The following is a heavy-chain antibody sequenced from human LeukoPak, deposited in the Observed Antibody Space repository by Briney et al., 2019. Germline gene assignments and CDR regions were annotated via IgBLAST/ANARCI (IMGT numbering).Heavy chain of an antibody. Sequence: QPSETLSLTCTVSGGSISSGSYYWSWIRQPAGKGLEWIGRIYTSGSTNYNPSLKSRVTISVDTSKNQFSLKLSSVTAADTAVYYCARGIPGRSIDYWGQGTLVTVSS. CDR3: ARGIPGRSIDY. V-gene: IGHV4-61*02. J-gene: IGHJ4*02. CDR2: IYTSGST. CDR1: GGSISSGSYY. D-gene: IGHD6-13*01.